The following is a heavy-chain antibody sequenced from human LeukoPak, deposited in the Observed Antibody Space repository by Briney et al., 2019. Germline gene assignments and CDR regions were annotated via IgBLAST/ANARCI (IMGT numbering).Heavy chain of an antibody. D-gene: IGHD1-26*01. CDR3: ASSGSYRFDY. J-gene: IGHJ4*02. V-gene: IGHV3-48*02. CDR1: GLTFSSYS. CDR2: ITASGTAM. Sequence: PGGSLRLSSAASGLTFSSYSMNWVRQAPGKGLEWVSHITASGTAMFYADSVKGRFTISRDNAKNSLYLQMNSLRDEDTAVYYCASSGSYRFDYWGQGTLVTVSS.